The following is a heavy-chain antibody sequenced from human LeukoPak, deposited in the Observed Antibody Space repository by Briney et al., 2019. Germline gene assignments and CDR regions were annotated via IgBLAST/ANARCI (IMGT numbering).Heavy chain of an antibody. D-gene: IGHD6-19*01. J-gene: IGHJ6*03. V-gene: IGHV1-8*02. CDR1: GYTFTSYY. Sequence: GASVKVSCKASGYTFTSYYMHWVRQATGQGLEWMGWMNPNSGNTGYAQKFQGRVTMTRNTSISTACMELSSLRSEDTAVYYCARAVAGNMDVWGKGTTVTISS. CDR2: MNPNSGNT. CDR3: ARAVAGNMDV.